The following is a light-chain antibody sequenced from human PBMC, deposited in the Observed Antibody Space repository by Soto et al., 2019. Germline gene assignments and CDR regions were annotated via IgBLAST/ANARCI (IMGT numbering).Light chain of an antibody. J-gene: IGKJ4*01. CDR2: DAS. Sequence: DIQMTQSPSSLSASAGDRVTITCQASQDISNHLNWYQQKAGKAPKLLINDASNLETGVPSRFSGSGSGTDFTLTISSLQPEDIATYYCQHYVNALTFGGGTRVDI. CDR3: QHYVNALT. V-gene: IGKV1-33*01. CDR1: QDISNH.